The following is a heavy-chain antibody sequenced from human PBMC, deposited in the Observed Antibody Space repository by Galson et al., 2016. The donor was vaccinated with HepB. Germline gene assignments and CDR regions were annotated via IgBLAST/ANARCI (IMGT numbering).Heavy chain of an antibody. CDR2: VHYTGRT. D-gene: IGHD2/OR15-2a*01. CDR1: RGAISSSNFY. CDR3: ARQICSSSSCHSFYFLGMDV. Sequence: SETLSLTCAVSRGAISSSNFYWGWIRQPPGKGLEWIGSVHYTGRTYYNASLKSRVTIFVDTSREQVALRLRSVTAADTAIYYCARQICSSSSCHSFYFLGMDVWGQGTTVAVSS. V-gene: IGHV4-39*01. J-gene: IGHJ6*02.